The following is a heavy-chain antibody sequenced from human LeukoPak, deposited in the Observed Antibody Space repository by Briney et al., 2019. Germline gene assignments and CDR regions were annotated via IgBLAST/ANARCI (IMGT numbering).Heavy chain of an antibody. CDR2: IYYSGST. V-gene: IGHV4-59*01. Sequence: SETLSLTCTVSGGSISSYYWSWIRQPPGKGLEWIGYIYYSGSTNYNPSLKSRVTISVDTSKNQFSLKLSSVTAADTAVYYCAKDFPSQYSSSWYRAEAFDYWGQGTLVTVSS. CDR1: GGSISSYY. D-gene: IGHD6-13*01. J-gene: IGHJ4*02. CDR3: AKDFPSQYSSSWYRAEAFDY.